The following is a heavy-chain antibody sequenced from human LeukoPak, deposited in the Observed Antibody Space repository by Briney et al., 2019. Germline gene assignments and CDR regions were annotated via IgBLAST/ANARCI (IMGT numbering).Heavy chain of an antibody. J-gene: IGHJ4*02. CDR3: ARDAHADYYDISGYLSS. CDR2: ISSSGSSK. Sequence: GRSQRLLCAVSGHIYSEYYKRWIRQAPGKGLEGGTYISSSGSSKYYAESVKGRFTISRDNAKNSLYLQMNSLSAEDTAVYYCARDAHADYYDISGYLSSRGRGTLVTVSS. V-gene: IGHV3-11*04. CDR1: GHIYSEYY. D-gene: IGHD3-22*01.